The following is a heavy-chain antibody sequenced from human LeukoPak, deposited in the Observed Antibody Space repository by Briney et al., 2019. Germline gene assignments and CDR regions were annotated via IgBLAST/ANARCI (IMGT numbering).Heavy chain of an antibody. CDR2: IYYSGSP. J-gene: IGHJ3*02. D-gene: IGHD5-12*01. CDR3: ARGPSGLRSPFNT. V-gene: IGHV4-30-4*08. CDR1: GDSISSRDYY. Sequence: SETLSLTFSVSGDSISSRDYYWSWIRQPPGKGLEWIGYIYYSGSPYYNPSLTSRATISVDTSRNQVSLKLTSVTAADTAVYYCARGPSGLRSPFNTWGQGTTVTVSS.